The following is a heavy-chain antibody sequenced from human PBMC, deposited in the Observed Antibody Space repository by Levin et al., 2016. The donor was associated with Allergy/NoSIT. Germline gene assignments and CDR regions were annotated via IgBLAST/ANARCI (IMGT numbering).Heavy chain of an antibody. V-gene: IGHV3-33*01. Sequence: GESLKISCAASGFSLSDYGIHWVRQAPGKGLEWVAVIWYDGSNKYYADAVQGRFTISRDNSKNTLYLQMNSLRAEDTAVYYCARDCDRVYGSGSYLDYWGQGTLVTVSS. CDR1: GFSLSDYG. J-gene: IGHJ4*02. D-gene: IGHD3-10*01. CDR2: IWYDGSNK. CDR3: ARDCDRVYGSGSYLDY.